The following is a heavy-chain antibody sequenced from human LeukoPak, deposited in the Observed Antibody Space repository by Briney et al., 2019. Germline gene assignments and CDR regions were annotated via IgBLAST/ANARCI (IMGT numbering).Heavy chain of an antibody. D-gene: IGHD2-15*01. CDR1: GYTFISYG. CDR2: ISPYNGNT. CDR3: ARSLSGSRFTDAFDI. V-gene: IGHV1-18*01. Sequence: GASVKVSCKASGYTFISYGITWVRQAPGQGLEWMACISPYNGNTNYAQKFQGRVTMTTDTSTSTGYMELRSLRSDDTAVYFCARSLSGSRFTDAFDIWGQGTMVTVSS. J-gene: IGHJ3*02.